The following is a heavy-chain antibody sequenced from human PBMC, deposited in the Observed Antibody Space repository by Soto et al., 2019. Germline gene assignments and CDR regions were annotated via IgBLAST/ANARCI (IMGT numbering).Heavy chain of an antibody. CDR2: IWYDVSKK. D-gene: IGHD2-21*02. CDR1: GFTFSHYG. V-gene: IGHV3-33*01. J-gene: IGHJ4*02. CDR3: ARDPGVTRFYYDY. Sequence: QGQLVESGGGVVQPGGYLRLSCVASGFTFSHYGMHWVRQAPGQGLEWLAVIWYDVSKKYYADSVKGRFTISRDDSKNTLYLQMDSLIVDDTAVYHCARDPGVTRFYYDYWGQGSLVIGSS.